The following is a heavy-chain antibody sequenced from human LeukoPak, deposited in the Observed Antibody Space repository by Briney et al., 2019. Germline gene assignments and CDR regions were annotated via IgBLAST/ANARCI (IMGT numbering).Heavy chain of an antibody. CDR1: GGSISSGGYY. V-gene: IGHV4-31*03. CDR3: ARRTPTAGYFDY. D-gene: IGHD6-13*01. Sequence: SGTLSLTCTVSGGSISSGGYYWSWIRQHPGKGLEWIGYIYYSGSTYYNPSLKSRVTISLDTSKNQFSLTLSSVTAADTAVYYCARRTPTAGYFDYWGQGTLVTVSS. CDR2: IYYSGST. J-gene: IGHJ4*02.